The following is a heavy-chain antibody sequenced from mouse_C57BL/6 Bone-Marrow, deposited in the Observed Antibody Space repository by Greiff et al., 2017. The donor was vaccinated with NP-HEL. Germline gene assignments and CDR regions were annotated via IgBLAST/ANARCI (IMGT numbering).Heavy chain of an antibody. V-gene: IGHV7-3*01. CDR1: GFTFTDYY. CDR2: IRNKANGYTT. CDR3: ARLGGTAVFDY. Sequence: EVQLQESGGGLVQPGGSLSLSCAASGFTFTDYYMSWVRQPPGKALEWLGFIRNKANGYTTEYSASVKGRFTISRDNSQSILYLQMNALRAEDSATYYCARLGGTAVFDYWGQGTTLTVSS. D-gene: IGHD1-2*01. J-gene: IGHJ2*01.